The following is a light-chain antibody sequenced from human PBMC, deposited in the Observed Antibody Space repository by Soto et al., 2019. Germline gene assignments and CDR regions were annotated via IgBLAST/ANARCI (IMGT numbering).Light chain of an antibody. V-gene: IGKV3-15*01. CDR3: QQYNNWPFT. Sequence: EIVMTQSPATLSVSPGERATLSCRANQSVSSSLAWYQQKPGQAPRLLIYVASSRATGIPARFSGSGSGTEFTLTISSLQSEDFAVYYCQQYNNWPFTFGPGTKVDI. CDR1: QSVSSS. CDR2: VAS. J-gene: IGKJ3*01.